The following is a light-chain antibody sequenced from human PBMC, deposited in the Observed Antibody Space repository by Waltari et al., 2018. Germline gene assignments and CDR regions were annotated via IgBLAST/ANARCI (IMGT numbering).Light chain of an antibody. V-gene: IGKV1-39*01. CDR2: AAS. J-gene: IGKJ3*01. CDR3: QQSDSTLFT. CDR1: QSISSY. Sequence: DIQMTQSPSSLSASVGDRVTITCRASQSISSYLNWYQHKPGKAPKLLIYAASSLQRGVPSRFSGSGSGTDFTLTISSLQPEDFATYYCQQSDSTLFTFGPGTKVDSK.